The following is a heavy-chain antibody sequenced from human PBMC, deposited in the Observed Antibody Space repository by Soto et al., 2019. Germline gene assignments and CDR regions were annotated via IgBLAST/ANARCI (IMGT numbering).Heavy chain of an antibody. V-gene: IGHV1-3*01. Sequence: QVQLVQSGAEVKKPGASVKVSCKASGYTFTIYALDWVRQAPGQRLEWLGGINAGNGDTKYSQTFQGRVTITRDTSATTAYRELSSLRYEDTAWYYSAREALRYCTGTGCTTDWFDNWGQGTRVTVSS. D-gene: IGHD2-8*02. CDR1: GYTFTIYA. CDR3: AREALRYCTGTGCTTDWFDN. CDR2: INAGNGDT. J-gene: IGHJ5*02.